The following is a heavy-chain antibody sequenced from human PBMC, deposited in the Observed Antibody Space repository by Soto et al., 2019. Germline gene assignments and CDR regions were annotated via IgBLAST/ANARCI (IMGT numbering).Heavy chain of an antibody. V-gene: IGHV3-23*01. D-gene: IGHD2-21*01. CDR3: AKGFTVVVNAIRPDDNFDV. J-gene: IGHJ3*01. Sequence: GGSLRLSCAASGFTFNTYAMNWVRQAPGKGLEWVASISGSGGTINYADSVKGRFTTSRDTSKNTLYLQMNSLSAEDTAVYYCAKGFTVVVNAIRPDDNFDVWGQGTMVTVSS. CDR1: GFTFNTYA. CDR2: ISGSGGTI.